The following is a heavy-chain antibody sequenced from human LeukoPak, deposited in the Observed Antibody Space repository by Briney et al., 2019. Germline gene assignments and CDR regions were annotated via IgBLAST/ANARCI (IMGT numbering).Heavy chain of an antibody. CDR1: GFTFSSYW. CDR3: ARGGLAVAGILNY. V-gene: IGHV3-7*05. CDR2: IKQDGSET. J-gene: IGHJ4*02. D-gene: IGHD6-19*01. Sequence: GGSLRLSCAASGFTFSSYWMSWVRQSPGKGLEWVANIKQDGSETYSVDSVKGRFTISRDNAKNSLYLQMDSLRAEDTAVYYCARGGLAVAGILNYWGQGTLVIVSS.